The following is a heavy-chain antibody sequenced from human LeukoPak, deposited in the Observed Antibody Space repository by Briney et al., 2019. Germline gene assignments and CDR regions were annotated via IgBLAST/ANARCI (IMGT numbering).Heavy chain of an antibody. Sequence: ASVKVSCKASGYTFTSYGISWVRQAPGQGLEWMGWISAYNGNTNYAQKLQGTVTMTTDTYTSTAYMDLRSLRSDDTAVYYCARDVWQGADYYYMDVWGKGTMVTVSS. J-gene: IGHJ6*03. D-gene: IGHD2-8*01. CDR2: ISAYNGNT. V-gene: IGHV1-18*01. CDR3: ARDVWQGADYYYMDV. CDR1: GYTFTSYG.